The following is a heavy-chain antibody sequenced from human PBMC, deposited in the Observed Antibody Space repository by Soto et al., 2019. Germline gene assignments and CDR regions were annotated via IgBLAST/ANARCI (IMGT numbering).Heavy chain of an antibody. J-gene: IGHJ4*02. V-gene: IGHV3-30*03. CDR1: GFPFSSYG. D-gene: IGHD3-22*01. CDR2: ISYDGSNK. CDR3: AAPSSGYYYFDY. Sequence: GGSLRLSCAASGFPFSSYGMHWVRQAPGKGLEWVAVISYDGSNKYYADSVKGRFTISRDNSKNTLCLQMNSLRAEDTAVYYCAAPSSGYYYFDYWGQGTLVTVSS.